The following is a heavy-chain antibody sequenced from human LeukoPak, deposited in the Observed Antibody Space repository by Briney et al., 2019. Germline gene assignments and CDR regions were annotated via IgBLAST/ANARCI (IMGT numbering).Heavy chain of an antibody. J-gene: IGHJ4*02. D-gene: IGHD5/OR15-5a*01. CDR3: ARDVYSYFDY. CDR1: GFTFGSYS. CDR2: ISTSSSYI. V-gene: IGHV3-21*01. Sequence: GGTLRLSCAASGFTFGSYSMNWVRQAPGKGLEWVSFISTSSSYIYYADSLKGRFTISRDNAKKSLYLQINSLRAEDTAVYYCARDVYSYFDYWGQGTLVTVSS.